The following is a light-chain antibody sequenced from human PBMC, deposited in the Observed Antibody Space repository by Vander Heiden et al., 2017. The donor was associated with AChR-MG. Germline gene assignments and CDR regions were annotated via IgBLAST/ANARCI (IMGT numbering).Light chain of an antibody. J-gene: IGLJ1*01. V-gene: IGLV1-44*01. CDR2: NSN. Sequence: QSVLTQAPSASGTPGQRVTISCSGSSSNIGTNTVNWYQQLQGTAPKLLIYNSNQRPSGVPERFSGSKSGTSAAVAISGLQSEDEADYYCAAWDDSLNGHVFGTGTKVTVL. CDR3: AAWDDSLNGHV. CDR1: SSNIGTNT.